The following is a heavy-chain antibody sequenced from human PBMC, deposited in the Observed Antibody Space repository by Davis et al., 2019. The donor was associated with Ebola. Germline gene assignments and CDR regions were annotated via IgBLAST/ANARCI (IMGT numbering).Heavy chain of an antibody. Sequence: AGSLRLSCAASGFTVSSNYMSWVRQAPGKGLEWVSVIYSGGSTYYADSVKGRFTISRDNSKNTLYLQMNTLRAEDTAVYYCARLWVTTYAFDIWGQGTMVTVSS. CDR1: GFTVSSNY. J-gene: IGHJ3*02. D-gene: IGHD4-17*01. CDR3: ARLWVTTYAFDI. CDR2: IYSGGST. V-gene: IGHV3-66*04.